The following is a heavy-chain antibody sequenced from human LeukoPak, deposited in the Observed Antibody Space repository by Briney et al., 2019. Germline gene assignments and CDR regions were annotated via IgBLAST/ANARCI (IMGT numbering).Heavy chain of an antibody. V-gene: IGHV3-30*02. CDR1: GFTFSSYG. CDR2: IRYDGSDK. Sequence: GGSLRLTCAASGFTFSSYGMHWVRQAPCKGLEWVAFIRYDGSDKYYADSVKGRFTISRDNSKNTLYLQMNSLRAEDTAVYYCAKEGHDSSSFDYWGQGTLVTVSS. D-gene: IGHD6-13*01. J-gene: IGHJ4*02. CDR3: AKEGHDSSSFDY.